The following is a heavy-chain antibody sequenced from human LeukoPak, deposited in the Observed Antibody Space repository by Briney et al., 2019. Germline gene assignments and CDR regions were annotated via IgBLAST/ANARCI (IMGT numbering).Heavy chain of an antibody. CDR2: IYPGDSDT. J-gene: IGHJ3*02. D-gene: IGHD3-3*01. CDR1: GYXFSNYW. CDR3: ARHGVAGPYDAFDI. Sequence: GESLKISCNGSGYXFSNYWIAWVRQMPGRGLESMGIIYPGDSDTRYSPSFQGQVTISAHKSISTAYLQWSSLRASDTAMYYCARHGVAGPYDAFDIWGQGTRVTVSS. V-gene: IGHV5-51*01.